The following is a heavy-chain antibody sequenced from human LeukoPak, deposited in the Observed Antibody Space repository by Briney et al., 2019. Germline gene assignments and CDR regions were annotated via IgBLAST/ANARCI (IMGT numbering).Heavy chain of an antibody. Sequence: GGSLRLSCVASGFTFGKYWMSWVRQAPGKGLEWVANIKLDGSEKNYVDSVKGRFTISRDNTKNSLYLQMNSLRVEDTAVFYCARDQYDTWSRRGNFDSWGQGTLVIVSS. D-gene: IGHD3-3*01. V-gene: IGHV3-7*03. CDR2: IKLDGSEK. J-gene: IGHJ4*02. CDR1: GFTFGKYW. CDR3: ARDQYDTWSRRGNFDS.